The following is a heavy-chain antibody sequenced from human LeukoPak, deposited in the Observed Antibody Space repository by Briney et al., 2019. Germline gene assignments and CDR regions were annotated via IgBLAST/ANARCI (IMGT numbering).Heavy chain of an antibody. CDR1: GGSFSGYY. Sequence: SETLSLTCAVYGGSFSGYYWSWIRQPPGKGLEWIGEINHSGSTNYNPSLKSRVTISVDTSKNQFSLKLSSVTAADTAVYYCARKRPAGGNWFDPWGQGTPVTVSS. CDR3: ARKRPAGGNWFDP. D-gene: IGHD2-2*01. V-gene: IGHV4-34*01. J-gene: IGHJ5*02. CDR2: INHSGST.